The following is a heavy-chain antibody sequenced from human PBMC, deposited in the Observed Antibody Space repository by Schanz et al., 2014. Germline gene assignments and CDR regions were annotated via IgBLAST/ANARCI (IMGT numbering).Heavy chain of an antibody. CDR1: GFTFSGYS. J-gene: IGHJ6*03. CDR3: ARPSDSSWYMDV. V-gene: IGHV3-48*04. D-gene: IGHD2-21*02. CDR2: MSGSGSTA. Sequence: VQLVESGGGVVQPGRSLRLSCAASGFTFSGYSMNWVRQAPGKGLEWVSGMSGSGSTADYADSVKGRFTISRDNAKNSLYLQMNSLRAEDTAVYYCARPSDSSWYMDVWGKGTTVTVSS.